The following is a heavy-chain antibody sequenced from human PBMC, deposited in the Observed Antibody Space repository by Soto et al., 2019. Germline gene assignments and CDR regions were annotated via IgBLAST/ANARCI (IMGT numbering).Heavy chain of an antibody. V-gene: IGHV4-59*01. CDR2: IYHSGTT. CDR3: ARDMPYAAGSLAGCDY. Sequence: QVQLRESGPGLVKPSETLSLTCTVSGDSITASYWSWIRQPPGKTLEWIGYIYHSGTTTYNPSLKSRVSISVDTSKNQFSLRFTSVIAADTAVYYCARDMPYAAGSLAGCDYWGQGILVTVSS. CDR1: GDSITASY. D-gene: IGHD3-16*01. J-gene: IGHJ4*02.